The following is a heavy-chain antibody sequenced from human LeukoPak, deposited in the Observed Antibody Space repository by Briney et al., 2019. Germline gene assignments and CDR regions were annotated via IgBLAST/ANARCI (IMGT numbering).Heavy chain of an antibody. CDR2: ISRSGGST. CDR1: GFTFSSYE. V-gene: IGHV3-23*01. CDR3: AKSAYVLYYYMDV. J-gene: IGHJ6*03. D-gene: IGHD3-16*01. Sequence: PGGSLRLSCAASGFTFSSYEMNWVRQAPGKGLEWVSGISRSGGSTNYADSVKGRFTISRDNSKNTLYLQMNSLRAEDTAVYYCAKSAYVLYYYMDVWGKGTTVTVSS.